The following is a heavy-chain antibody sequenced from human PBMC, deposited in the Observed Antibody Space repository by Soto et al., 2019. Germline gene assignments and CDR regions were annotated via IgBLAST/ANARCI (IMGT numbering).Heavy chain of an antibody. J-gene: IGHJ4*02. CDR2: MSGSGGST. Sequence: HPGGSLRLSFVAAEFAFSSDRMHWVRQAPGKGLEWVSAMSGSGGSTYYADSVKGRFTISRDNSKNTLYLQMNTLRAEDTAVYYCAKNRRLTRELPDSWGQGTLVTVSS. CDR3: AKNRRLTRELPDS. CDR1: EFAFSSDR. D-gene: IGHD1-26*01. V-gene: IGHV3-23*01.